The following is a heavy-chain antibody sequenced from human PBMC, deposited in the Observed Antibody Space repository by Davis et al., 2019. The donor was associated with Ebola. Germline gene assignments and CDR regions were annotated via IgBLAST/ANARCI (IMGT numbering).Heavy chain of an antibody. V-gene: IGHV3-30*18. J-gene: IGHJ4*02. CDR2: ISYDGSNT. Sequence: GGSLRLSCAASGFSFITYDMHWVRQAPGKGLEWVAVISYDGSNTVYADSVKGRFTISRDNTKNTLSLQMNTLRPEDTATYYCAKGWGIFDYWGQGTLVTVSS. D-gene: IGHD1-26*01. CDR1: GFSFITYD. CDR3: AKGWGIFDY.